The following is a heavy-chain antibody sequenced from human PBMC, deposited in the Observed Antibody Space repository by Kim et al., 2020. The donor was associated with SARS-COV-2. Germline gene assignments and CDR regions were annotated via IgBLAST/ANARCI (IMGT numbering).Heavy chain of an antibody. J-gene: IGHJ6*02. D-gene: IGHD2-2*01. CDR2: ISSSSSTI. CDR3: ASQEDRYCSSTSCYEYYYYGMDV. CDR1: GFTFSSYS. V-gene: IGHV3-48*04. Sequence: GGSLRLSCAASGFTFSSYSMNWVRQAPGKGLEWVSYISSSSSTIYYADSVKGRFTISRDNAKNSLYLQMNSLRAEDTAVYYCASQEDRYCSSTSCYEYYYYGMDVWGHGNTVTVSS.